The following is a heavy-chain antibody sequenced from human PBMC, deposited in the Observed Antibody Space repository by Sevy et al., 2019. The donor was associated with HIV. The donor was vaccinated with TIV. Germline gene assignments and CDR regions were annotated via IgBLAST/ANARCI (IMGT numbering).Heavy chain of an antibody. V-gene: IGHV3-21*01. Sequence: GGSLRLSCAASGFTFSSYSMNWVRQAQGKGLEWVSSISGISNYIYYADSMKGRFTVSRDNARNSLYLQMNSLRAEDTAVYYCARNNCSITNCYMGDVFDIWGQGTMVTVSS. J-gene: IGHJ3*02. CDR2: ISGISNYI. D-gene: IGHD2-2*02. CDR1: GFTFSSYS. CDR3: ARNNCSITNCYMGDVFDI.